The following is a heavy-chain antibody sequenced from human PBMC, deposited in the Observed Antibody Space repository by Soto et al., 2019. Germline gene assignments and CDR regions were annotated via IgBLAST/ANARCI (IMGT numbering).Heavy chain of an antibody. CDR1: GFTFRTYS. Sequence: GGSLRLSCAASGFTFRTYSMSWVRQAPRKGLEWVSGISGSGTATYYTDSVKGRFTVSRDNSKGTVFLQMNTLRVEDTAVYYCAKTRLYDNNDYHRDGFDVWGPGTVVTVSS. J-gene: IGHJ3*01. D-gene: IGHD3-22*01. CDR2: ISGSGTAT. V-gene: IGHV3-23*01. CDR3: AKTRLYDNNDYHRDGFDV.